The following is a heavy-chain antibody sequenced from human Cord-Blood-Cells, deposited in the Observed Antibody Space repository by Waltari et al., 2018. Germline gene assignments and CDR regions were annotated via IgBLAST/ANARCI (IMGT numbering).Heavy chain of an antibody. J-gene: IGHJ4*02. CDR3: ARGVYFDY. CDR1: GYSISSGYY. D-gene: IGHD2-8*01. CDR2: IYHIGST. V-gene: IGHV4-38-2*01. Sequence: QVQLQESGPGLVKPSETLSLTCAVSGYSISSGYYWGWIRQPPGKGLEWIGSIYHIGSTYYNPSLKSRVTISVDTSKNQFALKRSSVTAADTAVYYCARGVYFDYWGQGTLVTVSS.